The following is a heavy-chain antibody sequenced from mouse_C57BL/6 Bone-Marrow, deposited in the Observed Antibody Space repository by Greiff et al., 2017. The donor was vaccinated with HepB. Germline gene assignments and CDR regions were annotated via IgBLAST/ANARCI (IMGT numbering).Heavy chain of an antibody. CDR2: IYPRDGST. J-gene: IGHJ3*01. Sequence: QVQLQQSGPELVKPGASVKLSCKASGYTFTSYDINWVKQRPGQGLEWIGWIYPRDGSTKYNEKFKGKATLTVDTSSSTAYMELHSLTSEDSAVYFCARWDYYGSSYLFAYWGQGTLVTVSA. CDR3: ARWDYYGSSYLFAY. V-gene: IGHV1-85*01. CDR1: GYTFTSYD. D-gene: IGHD1-1*01.